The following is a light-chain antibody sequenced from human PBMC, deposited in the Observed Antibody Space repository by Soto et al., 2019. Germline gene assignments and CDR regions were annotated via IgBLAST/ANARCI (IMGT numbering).Light chain of an antibody. CDR1: SSDVGGDNY. CDR2: DVS. CDR3: CSYEGRSVV. Sequence: QSVLTQPRSVSGSPGQSVNISCTGTSSDVGGDNYVSWYQQHPGKAPKVMIYDVSKRPSGVPDRFSGSRSGNTASLTISGLQAEDEADYYCCSYEGRSVVFGEGTKVTVL. J-gene: IGLJ2*01. V-gene: IGLV2-11*01.